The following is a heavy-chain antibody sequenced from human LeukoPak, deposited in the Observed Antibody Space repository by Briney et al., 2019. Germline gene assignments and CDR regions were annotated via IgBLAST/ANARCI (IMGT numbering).Heavy chain of an antibody. D-gene: IGHD4-23*01. CDR1: GYTLTELS. CDR2: FDPEDGET. CDR3: ATASNYGGNPLGY. V-gene: IGHV1-24*01. J-gene: IGHJ4*02. Sequence: ASVTVSFKVSGYTLTELSMHWVRQAPGKGLEWMGGFDPEDGETIYAQKFQGRVTMTEDTSTDTAYMELSSLRSEDTAVYYCATASNYGGNPLGYWGQGTLVTVSS.